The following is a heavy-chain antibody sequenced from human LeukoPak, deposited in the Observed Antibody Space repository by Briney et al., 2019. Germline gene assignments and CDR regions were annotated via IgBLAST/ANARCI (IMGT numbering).Heavy chain of an antibody. D-gene: IGHD4-11*01. CDR3: ARVSSEGDYDY. CDR2: IYTSGST. Sequence: PSETLSLTCTVSGGSISSGSYYWSWIRQPAGKGLEWIGRIYTSGSTNYNPSLKSRVTMSVDTSKNQFSLKLSSVTAADTAVYYCARVSSEGDYDYWGQGTLVTVSS. CDR1: GGSISSGSYY. J-gene: IGHJ4*02. V-gene: IGHV4-61*02.